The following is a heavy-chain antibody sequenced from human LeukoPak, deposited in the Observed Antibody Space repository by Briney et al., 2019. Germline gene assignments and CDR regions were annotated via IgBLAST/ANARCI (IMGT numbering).Heavy chain of an antibody. V-gene: IGHV3-30-3*01. D-gene: IGHD5-18*01. CDR3: ARDQYSYGPYYFDY. CDR1: GFTLSSYA. CDR2: ISYEGSNK. Sequence: GGSLRLSCAASGFTLSSYAMHWVRQAPGKGLEWVAVISYEGSNKYYADSVKGRFTIPRDNSKSSLYLQMNSLRAEDTAVYYCARDQYSYGPYYFDYWGQGTLVTVSS. J-gene: IGHJ4*02.